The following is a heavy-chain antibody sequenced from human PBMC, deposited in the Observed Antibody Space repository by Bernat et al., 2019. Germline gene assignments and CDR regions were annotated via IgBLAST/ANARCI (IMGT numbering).Heavy chain of an antibody. CDR1: GFTFSSYG. J-gene: IGHJ1*01. D-gene: IGHD6-6*01. CDR3: ARGEQLGPLAEYFQH. V-gene: IGHV3-33*01. Sequence: QVQLVESGGGVVQPGRSLRLSCAASGFTFSSYGMHWVRQAPGKGLEWVAVIWYDGSNKYYADSVKGRFTISRDNSKNTLYLQMNSLRAEDTAVYYCARGEQLGPLAEYFQHWGQGTLVTVSS. CDR2: IWYDGSNK.